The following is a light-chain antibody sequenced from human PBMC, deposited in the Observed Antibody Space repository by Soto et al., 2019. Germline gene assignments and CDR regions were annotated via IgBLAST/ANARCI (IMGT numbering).Light chain of an antibody. V-gene: IGKV1-5*03. CDR2: KAS. J-gene: IGKJ5*01. CDR1: QSISSW. Sequence: DIQMTQSPSTLSASVGDRVTITCRASQSISSWLAWYQQKPGKAPKLLIYKASSLESGVPSRFSGSGSGKEFTLTISSLQPDDFATDYCQQDNSYLITFGQGTRLEIK. CDR3: QQDNSYLIT.